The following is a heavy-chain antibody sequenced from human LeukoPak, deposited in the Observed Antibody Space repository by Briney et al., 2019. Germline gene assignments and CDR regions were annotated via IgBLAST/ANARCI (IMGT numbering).Heavy chain of an antibody. J-gene: IGHJ3*02. D-gene: IGHD4-17*01. CDR3: ARDRAYGDYRDAFDI. V-gene: IGHV3-30*04. CDR2: ISYDGSNK. CDR1: AFTFSSYA. Sequence: GRSLRLSCAPSAFTFSSYAMHWVRQAPGNGLEWVGVISYDGSNKYYADSVKGRFTISRDNSKNTLYLQMNSLRAEDTAVYYCARDRAYGDYRDAFDIWGQGTMVTVSS.